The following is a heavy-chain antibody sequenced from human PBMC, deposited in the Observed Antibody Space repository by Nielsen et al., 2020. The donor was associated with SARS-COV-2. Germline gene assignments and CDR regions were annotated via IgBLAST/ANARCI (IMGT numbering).Heavy chain of an antibody. V-gene: IGHV1-69*06. Sequence: SVKVSCKASGGILNNHVFSWVRQAPGQGLEWMGLIIPIFGSTDYAQKFQGRVTLSADKSTGTAYMELNSLTSDDTAVYYCTREVYAFGRIIVKDARDPWGQGTTVIVSA. D-gene: IGHD3-16*02. CDR3: TREVYAFGRIIVKDARDP. CDR2: IIPIFGST. J-gene: IGHJ3*01. CDR1: GGILNNHV.